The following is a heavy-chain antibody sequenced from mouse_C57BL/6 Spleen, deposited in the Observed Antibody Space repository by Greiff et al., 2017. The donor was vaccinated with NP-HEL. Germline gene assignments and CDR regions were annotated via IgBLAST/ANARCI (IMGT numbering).Heavy chain of an antibody. V-gene: IGHV5-16*02. CDR3: ARRFYGYAMDY. J-gene: IGHJ4*01. Sequence: EVQVVESEGGLVQPGSSMKLSCTASGFTFSDYYMAWVRQVPEKGLEWVANINYDGSSTYYLDSLKSRFIISRDNAKNILYLQMSSLKSEDTATYYCARRFYGYAMDYWGQGTSVTVSS. CDR1: GFTFSDYY. D-gene: IGHD1-1*02. CDR2: INYDGSST.